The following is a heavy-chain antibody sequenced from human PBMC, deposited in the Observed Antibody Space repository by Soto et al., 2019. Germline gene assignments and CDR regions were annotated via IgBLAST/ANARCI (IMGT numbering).Heavy chain of an antibody. CDR2: INHSGST. D-gene: IGHD3-22*01. V-gene: IGHV4-34*01. J-gene: IGHJ3*02. CDR1: GGSFSGYY. Sequence: SETLSLTCAVYGGSFSGYYWSWIRQPPGKGLEWIGEINHSGSTNYNPSLKSRVTISVDTSKNQFSLKLSSVTAADTAVYYCASIRGITMIVVEDIWGQGTMVT. CDR3: ASIRGITMIVVEDI.